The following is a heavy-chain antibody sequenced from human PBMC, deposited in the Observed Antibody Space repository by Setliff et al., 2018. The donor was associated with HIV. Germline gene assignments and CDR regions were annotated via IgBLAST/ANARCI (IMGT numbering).Heavy chain of an antibody. Sequence: SETLSLTCTVSGGSISSYYWSWIRQPPGKGLEWIGYMYYSGSTNYNPSLKSRVTISVDTSKNQFSLKLSSVTAADTAVYYCARGYSSSLGIYYYYYMDIWGKGSTVTVSS. CDR1: GGSISSYY. J-gene: IGHJ6*03. CDR2: MYYSGST. D-gene: IGHD6-6*01. CDR3: ARGYSSSLGIYYYYYMDI. V-gene: IGHV4-59*12.